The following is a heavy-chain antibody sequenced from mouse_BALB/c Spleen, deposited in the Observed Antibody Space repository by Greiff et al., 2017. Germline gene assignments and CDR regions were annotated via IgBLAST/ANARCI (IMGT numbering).Heavy chain of an antibody. CDR1: GYTFTSYW. CDR2: INPSNGRT. CDR3: ARPDGYYDYYAMDY. V-gene: IGHV1S81*02. Sequence: QVQLKQPGAELVKPGASVKLSCKASGYTFTSYWMHWVKQRPGQGLEWIGEINPSNGRTNYNEKFKSKATLTVDKSSSTAYMQLSSLTSEDSAVYYCARPDGYYDYYAMDYWGQGTSVTVSS. D-gene: IGHD2-3*01. J-gene: IGHJ4*01.